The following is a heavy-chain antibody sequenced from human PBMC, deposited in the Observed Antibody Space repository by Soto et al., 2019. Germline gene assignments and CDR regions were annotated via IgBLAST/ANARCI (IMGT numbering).Heavy chain of an antibody. V-gene: IGHV3-64*01. J-gene: IGHJ6*03. CDR2: ISSNGVGT. D-gene: IGHD6-6*01. CDR1: GFTLSGYA. CDR3: EMRARPDFYYMDV. Sequence: EVQLAESGGGLAQPGGSLRLSCAASGFTLSGYAMDWVRQAPGKGLEYVSGISSNGVGTYYANSVQGRFTIARDNSKNTVYLQMGSLKPEDMAVYYCEMRARPDFYYMDVWGKGTTVTVSS.